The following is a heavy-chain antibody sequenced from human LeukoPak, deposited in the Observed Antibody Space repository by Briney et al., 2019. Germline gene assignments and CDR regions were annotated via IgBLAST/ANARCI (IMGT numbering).Heavy chain of an antibody. CDR1: GYSFTSYW. CDR3: ARRLYSYGSEYYFDY. J-gene: IGHJ4*02. V-gene: IGHV5-51*01. Sequence: GESLKISCKGSGYSFTSYWIGWVRQMPGKGLEWMGIIYPGDSDTRYSPSFQGQVTISADKSISTAYLQWSSLKASDTAMFYCARRLYSYGSEYYFDYWGQGTLVTVSS. D-gene: IGHD5-18*01. CDR2: IYPGDSDT.